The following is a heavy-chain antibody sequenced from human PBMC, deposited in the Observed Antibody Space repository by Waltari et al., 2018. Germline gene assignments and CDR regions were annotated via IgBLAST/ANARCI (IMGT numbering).Heavy chain of an antibody. CDR3: AREPSPDSSGYFYYYMDV. D-gene: IGHD3-22*01. CDR1: GFTFSRYG. J-gene: IGHJ6*03. V-gene: IGHV3-74*01. CDR2: INSDGSGT. Sequence: EVQLVESGGGLVQPGGSLRLACAASGFTFSRYGMQWVRQAPGTGLVWVSRINSDGSGTIYADSVKGRFTISRDNAKNTLYLQLNSLRVEDTAVYYCAREPSPDSSGYFYYYMDVWGKGTTVTVSS.